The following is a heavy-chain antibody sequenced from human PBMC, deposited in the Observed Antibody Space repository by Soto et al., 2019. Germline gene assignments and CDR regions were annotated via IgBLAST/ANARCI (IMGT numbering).Heavy chain of an antibody. CDR1: GGSISSYY. D-gene: IGHD6-13*01. CDR3: ARDHRGSSSNWYVNYYYGMDV. J-gene: IGHJ6*02. CDR2: IYYSGST. V-gene: IGHV4-59*01. Sequence: SETLSLTCTVSGGSISSYYWSWIRQPPGKGLEWIGYIYYSGSTNYNPSLKSRVTISVDTSKNQFSLKLSSVTAADTAVYYCARDHRGSSSNWYVNYYYGMDVWGQGTTVTVSS.